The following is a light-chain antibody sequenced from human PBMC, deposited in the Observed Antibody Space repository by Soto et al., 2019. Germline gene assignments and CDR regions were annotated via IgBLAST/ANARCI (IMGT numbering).Light chain of an antibody. CDR2: EVS. CDR1: SSAVGGYNY. J-gene: IGLJ2*01. CDR3: SSYTSSSTLYVG. Sequence: QSALTQPASVSGSPGQSITISCTGTSSAVGGYNYVSWYQQHPGKAPKLMIYEVSNRPSGVSNRFSGSKSGNTASLTISGRQAEDEADYYCSSYTSSSTLYVGFGGGTKLTVL. V-gene: IGLV2-14*01.